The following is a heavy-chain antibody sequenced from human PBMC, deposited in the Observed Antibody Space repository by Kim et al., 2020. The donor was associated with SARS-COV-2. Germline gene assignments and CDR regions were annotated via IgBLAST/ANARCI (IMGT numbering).Heavy chain of an antibody. D-gene: IGHD2-2*02. J-gene: IGHJ6*02. CDR2: ISSSSSTI. Sequence: GGSLRLSCAASGFTFSSYSMNWVRQAPGKGLEWVSYISSSSSTIYYADSVKGRFTISRDNAKNSLYLQMNSLRDEDTAVYYCAREWGGNDCSSTSCYRMVYYGMDVWGQGTTVTVSS. CDR3: AREWGGNDCSSTSCYRMVYYGMDV. CDR1: GFTFSSYS. V-gene: IGHV3-48*02.